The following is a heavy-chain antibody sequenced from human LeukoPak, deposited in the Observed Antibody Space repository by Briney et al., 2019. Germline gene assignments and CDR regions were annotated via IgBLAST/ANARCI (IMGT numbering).Heavy chain of an antibody. CDR1: GYTFTSYG. Sequence: ASVKVSCKASGYTFTSYGISWVRQAPGQRLEWMGWINAGNGNTKYSQEFQGRVTITRDTSASTAYMELSSLRSEDMAVYYCARDSGYDNFFDYWGQGTLVTVSS. V-gene: IGHV1-3*03. CDR2: INAGNGNT. D-gene: IGHD5-12*01. CDR3: ARDSGYDNFFDY. J-gene: IGHJ4*02.